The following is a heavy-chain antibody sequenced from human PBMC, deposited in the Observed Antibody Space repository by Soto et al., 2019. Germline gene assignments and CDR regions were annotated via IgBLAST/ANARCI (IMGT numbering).Heavy chain of an antibody. CDR1: GASITTYY. D-gene: IGHD5-12*01. V-gene: IGHV4-59*01. CDR3: TRGEGYHLY. Sequence: QVQLRESGPGPVRPSETLSLTCSVSGASITTYYWSWIRQPPGKGLEWIGYVFHTGSTNYNPSLSSRVTMSVDTSKNQFSLSLTSVTAADKAVYYCTRGEGYHLYWGQGTLVTVSS. J-gene: IGHJ4*02. CDR2: VFHTGST.